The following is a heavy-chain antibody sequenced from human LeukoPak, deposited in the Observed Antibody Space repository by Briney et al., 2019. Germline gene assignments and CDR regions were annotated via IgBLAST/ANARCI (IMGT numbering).Heavy chain of an antibody. CDR2: IIPILGIA. Sequence: SVKVSCKASGGTFSSYAISWVRQAPGQGLEWMGRIIPILGIANYAQKFQGRVTITADKSTSTAYMELSSLRTEDTAVYYCARGRDVVVAAALGIWGQGTMVTVSS. CDR1: GGTFSSYA. J-gene: IGHJ3*02. CDR3: ARGRDVVVAAALGI. V-gene: IGHV1-69*04. D-gene: IGHD2-15*01.